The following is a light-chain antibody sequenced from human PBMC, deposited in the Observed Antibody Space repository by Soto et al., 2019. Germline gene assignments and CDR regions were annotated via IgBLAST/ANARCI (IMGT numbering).Light chain of an antibody. CDR2: DVN. V-gene: IGLV2-14*01. J-gene: IGLJ1*01. CDR3: SSYTSSSALV. Sequence: QSVLTQPPSVSGSPGQAITISCTGTSSDVGGYNYVSWYQQHPGKAPKLMIYDVNNRPSVISNRFSGSKSGNTASLTISGHQAEDEADYYCSSYTSSSALVFGTGTKLTVL. CDR1: SSDVGGYNY.